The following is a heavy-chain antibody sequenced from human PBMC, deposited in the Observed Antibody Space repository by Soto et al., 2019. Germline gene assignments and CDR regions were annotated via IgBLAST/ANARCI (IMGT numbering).Heavy chain of an antibody. CDR2: ISSGGGTT. CDR1: GLTFSGYA. V-gene: IGHV3-23*01. Sequence: GGSLRLSCAASGLTFSGYAMSWVRQAPGKGLDWVSSISSGGGTTYYADSVKGRFTISRDNSKNPLYLQMNSLRAEDTAVYYCAKRADSGTYYYFDCWGQATLVTVSS. CDR3: AKRADSGTYYYFDC. J-gene: IGHJ4*02. D-gene: IGHD1-26*01.